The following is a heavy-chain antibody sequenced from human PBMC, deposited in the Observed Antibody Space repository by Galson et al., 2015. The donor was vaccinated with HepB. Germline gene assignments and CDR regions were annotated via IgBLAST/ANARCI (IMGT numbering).Heavy chain of an antibody. CDR1: GGTFSSYA. V-gene: IGHV1-69*13. Sequence: SVKVSCKASGGTFSSYAISWVRQAPGQGLEWMGGIIPIFGIANYAQKFQGRVTITADESTSTAYMELSSLRSEDTAVYYCARNRRYDFWSGYYTGMRLYYYYYGMDVWGQGTTVTVSS. CDR2: IIPIFGIA. D-gene: IGHD3-3*01. J-gene: IGHJ6*02. CDR3: ARNRRYDFWSGYYTGMRLYYYYYGMDV.